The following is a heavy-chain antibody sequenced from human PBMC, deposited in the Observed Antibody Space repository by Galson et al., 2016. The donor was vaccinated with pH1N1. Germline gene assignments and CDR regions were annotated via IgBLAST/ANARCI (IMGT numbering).Heavy chain of an antibody. CDR1: GGSISSNYLY. CDR3: ASQPAPAIRAFFDS. Sequence: ETLSLTCTVSGGSISSNYLYWGWIRQPPGKGLEWFGSIYYTGSTYYNPSLTSRVTISVDPSLNQFSLKLSSVTAADTAVYYCASQPAPAIRAFFDSWGQGTLVTVSS. D-gene: IGHD2-2*02. V-gene: IGHV4-39*01. CDR2: IYYTGST. J-gene: IGHJ4*02.